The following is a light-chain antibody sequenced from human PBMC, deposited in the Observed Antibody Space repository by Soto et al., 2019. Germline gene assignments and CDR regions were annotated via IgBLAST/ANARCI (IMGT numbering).Light chain of an antibody. Sequence: DLHMTQSPSSLSASVGDSVTITCRAIQVIRNYLEWYQQKPGEVPNILIYAASTLQSGVPSRFSGSGSGTDCTLTISSLQPEDVETYYCQKYISDPHPCAGGTKVDIK. CDR3: QKYISDPHP. J-gene: IGKJ4*01. V-gene: IGKV1-27*01. CDR2: AAS. CDR1: QVIRNY.